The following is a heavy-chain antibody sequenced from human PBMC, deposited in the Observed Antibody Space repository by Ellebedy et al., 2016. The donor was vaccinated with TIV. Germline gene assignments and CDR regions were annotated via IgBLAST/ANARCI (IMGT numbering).Heavy chain of an antibody. CDR2: IFYSGST. Sequence: SETLSLTCTVSGGSISSYYWSWIRQPPGKGLEWIGYIFYSGSTNYNPSLKSRVTMSVDTSKNHFSLTLSSVTAADTAVYYCATDSRYSYGYRFNFWGQGTLVIVSS. CDR1: GGSISSYY. CDR3: ATDSRYSYGYRFNF. J-gene: IGHJ4*02. V-gene: IGHV4-59*12. D-gene: IGHD5-18*01.